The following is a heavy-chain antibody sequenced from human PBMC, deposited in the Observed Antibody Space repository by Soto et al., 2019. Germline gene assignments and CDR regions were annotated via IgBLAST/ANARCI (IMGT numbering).Heavy chain of an antibody. Sequence: SETLSLTCAVYGGSFSGYYWSWIRQPPGKGLEWIGEINHSGSTNYNPSLKSRVTISVDTSKNQFSLKLSSVTAADTAVYYCARVYYYDSSGYSRFDYWGQGTLVTVS. CDR1: GGSFSGYY. CDR3: ARVYYYDSSGYSRFDY. J-gene: IGHJ4*02. CDR2: INHSGST. V-gene: IGHV4-34*01. D-gene: IGHD3-22*01.